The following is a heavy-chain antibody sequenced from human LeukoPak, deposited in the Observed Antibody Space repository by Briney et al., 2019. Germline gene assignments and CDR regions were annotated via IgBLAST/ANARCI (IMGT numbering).Heavy chain of an antibody. CDR1: GFIFTNYA. D-gene: IGHD3-22*01. V-gene: IGHV3-23*01. CDR2: VSRSGDGT. Sequence: PGGSLRLSCEARGFIFTNYAMTWVRQAPGKGLEWVSSVSRSGDGTYYADSVKGRFTISRDNAKNSLYLQMNSLRAEDTAVYYCARDRYYYDSSGYNYFDYWGQGTLVTVSS. J-gene: IGHJ4*02. CDR3: ARDRYYYDSSGYNYFDY.